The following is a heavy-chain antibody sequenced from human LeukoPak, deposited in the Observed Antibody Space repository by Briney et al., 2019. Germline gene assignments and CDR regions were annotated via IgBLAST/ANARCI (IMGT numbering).Heavy chain of an antibody. D-gene: IGHD4-11*01. CDR2: ISYDGSNK. CDR1: GFTFSSYA. Sequence: GGSLRLSCAASGFTFSSYAMHWVRQAPGKGLEWVAVISYDGSNKYYADSVKGRFTISRDNSKNTLYLQVNSLRAEDTAVYYCARDGDYSFDYWGQGTLVTVSS. V-gene: IGHV3-30*04. CDR3: ARDGDYSFDY. J-gene: IGHJ4*02.